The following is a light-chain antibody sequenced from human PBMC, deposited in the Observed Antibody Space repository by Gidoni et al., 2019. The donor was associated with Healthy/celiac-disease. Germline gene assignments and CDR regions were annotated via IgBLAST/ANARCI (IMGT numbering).Light chain of an antibody. V-gene: IGKV1-33*01. CDR2: DAS. Sequence: DIQMTQSPSSLSASVGDRVTITCQASQDISNYLNWYQQKPGKAPKLLIYDASNLETGVPSRFSGSGSGTDFTFTISSLQPEDIATYYCQQYDNLPPILTFGVGTKVEIK. CDR1: QDISNY. CDR3: QQYDNLPPILT. J-gene: IGKJ4*01.